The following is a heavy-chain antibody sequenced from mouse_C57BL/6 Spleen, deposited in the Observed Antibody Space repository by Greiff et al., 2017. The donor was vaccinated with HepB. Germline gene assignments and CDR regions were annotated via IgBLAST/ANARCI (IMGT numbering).Heavy chain of an antibody. CDR2: IDPSDSYT. V-gene: IGHV1-69*01. J-gene: IGHJ4*01. CDR1: GYTFTSYW. Sequence: VQLQQSGAELVRPGASVKLSCKASGYTFTSYWMHWVKQRPGQGLEWIGEIDPSDSYTNYNQKFKGKSTLTVDKSSSTAYMQLSSLTSEDSAVYYCERYGGGTPPYYYAMDYWGQGTSVTVSS. D-gene: IGHD2-14*01. CDR3: ERYGGGTPPYYYAMDY.